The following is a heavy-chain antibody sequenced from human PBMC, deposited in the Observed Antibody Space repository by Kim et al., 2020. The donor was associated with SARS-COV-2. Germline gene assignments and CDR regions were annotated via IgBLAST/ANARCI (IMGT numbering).Heavy chain of an antibody. CDR1: GGTFSSYA. V-gene: IGHV1-69*13. Sequence: SVKVSCKASGGTFSSYAISWVRQAPGQGLEWMGGIIPIFVTANYAQKFQGRVTITADESTSTAYMELSSLKSEDTAVYYCARDCPTQYCSSIQYYYYGMDVWGQGTTVTVSS. CDR3: ARDCPTQYCSSIQYYYYGMDV. D-gene: IGHD2-2*01. J-gene: IGHJ6*02. CDR2: IIPIFVTA.